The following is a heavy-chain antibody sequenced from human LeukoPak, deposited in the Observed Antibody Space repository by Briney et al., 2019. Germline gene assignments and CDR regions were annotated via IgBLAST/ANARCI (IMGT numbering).Heavy chain of an antibody. CDR2: MNPNSGNT. V-gene: IGHV1-8*01. CDR3: ARVQRVKFPLKYYFDY. CDR1: GYSFTSYD. J-gene: IGHJ4*02. D-gene: IGHD3-10*01. Sequence: ASVKVSCKASGYSFTSYDINWVRQATGQGLEWMGWMNPNSGNTGYAQKFQGRVTMTRSTSISTAYMELSSLKSEDTAVYYCARVQRVKFPLKYYFDYWGQGTLVAVSS.